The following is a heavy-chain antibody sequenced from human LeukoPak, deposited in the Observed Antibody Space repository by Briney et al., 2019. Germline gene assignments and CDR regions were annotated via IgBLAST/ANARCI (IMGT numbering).Heavy chain of an antibody. V-gene: IGHV4-34*01. CDR2: INHSGST. J-gene: IGHJ4*02. CDR1: GGSFSGYY. CDR3: AGQTKEWSPDY. Sequence: SETLSLTCAVYGGSFSGYYWSWIRQPPGKGLEWIGEINHSGSTNYNPSLKSRVTISVDTSKNQFSLKLSSVTAADTAVYYCAGQTKEWSPDYWGQGTLVTVSS. D-gene: IGHD3-3*01.